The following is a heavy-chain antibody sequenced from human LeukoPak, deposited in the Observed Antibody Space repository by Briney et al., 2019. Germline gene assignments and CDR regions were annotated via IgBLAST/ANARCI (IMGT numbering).Heavy chain of an antibody. CDR1: GGSISSSSYY. CDR2: IYYSGST. CDR3: ARVGSSYRIDY. J-gene: IGHJ4*02. V-gene: IGHV4-39*07. Sequence: SETLSLTCTVSGGSISSSSYYWGWIRQPPGKGLEWIGNIYYSGSTYYDPSLKSRVTISVDTPKNQFSLKLSSVTAAGTALYYCARVGSSYRIDYWGQGTLVTVSS. D-gene: IGHD6-13*01.